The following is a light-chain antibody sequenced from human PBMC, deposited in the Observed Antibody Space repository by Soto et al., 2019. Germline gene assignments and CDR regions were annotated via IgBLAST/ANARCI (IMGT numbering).Light chain of an antibody. CDR2: EVS. J-gene: IGLJ3*02. Sequence: QSVLTQPASGSGAPGQSITISCTGTSSDVGGYNSVSWYQQHPGKAPKLILYEVSNRPSGVSNRFSGSKSGNTASLTISGLQAEDEADYYCSSYATSSTGVFGGGTKLTVL. CDR1: SSDVGGYNS. CDR3: SSYATSSTGV. V-gene: IGLV2-14*01.